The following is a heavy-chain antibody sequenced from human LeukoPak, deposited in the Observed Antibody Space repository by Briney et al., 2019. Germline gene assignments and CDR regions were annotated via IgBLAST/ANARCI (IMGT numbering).Heavy chain of an antibody. D-gene: IGHD6-19*01. J-gene: IGHJ4*02. CDR2: ISADKTNT. V-gene: IGHV1-18*01. Sequence: GASVKVSCKASGYTFTSYGIGWVRQAPGQGLEWMGWISADKTNTNYAQNLQGRVTVTTDTSTSTAYMELRSLRSDDTAVYYCARRAAVVGPLYYFDSWGQGTLITVSS. CDR3: ARRAAVVGPLYYFDS. CDR1: GYTFTSYG.